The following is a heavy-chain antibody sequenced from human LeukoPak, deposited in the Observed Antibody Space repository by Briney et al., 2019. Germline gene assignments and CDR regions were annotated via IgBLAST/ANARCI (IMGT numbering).Heavy chain of an antibody. D-gene: IGHD3-22*01. J-gene: IGHJ4*02. V-gene: IGHV4-38-2*01. CDR1: GGSFSGYY. CDR2: IYHSGST. Sequence: NSSETLSLTCAVYGGSFSGYYWGWIRQPPGKGLEWIGSIYHSGSTYYNPSLKSRVTISVDTSKNQFSLKLSSVTAADTAVYYCARVRPRAYYYDSSGYFDYWGQGTLVTVSS. CDR3: ARVRPRAYYYDSSGYFDY.